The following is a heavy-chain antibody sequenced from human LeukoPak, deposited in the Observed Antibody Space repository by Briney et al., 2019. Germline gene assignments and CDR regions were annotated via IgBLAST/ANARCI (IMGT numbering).Heavy chain of an antibody. CDR1: GFNFRSYG. Sequence: GGSLRLSCSASGFNFRSYGMIWVRQAPGKGLEWVSSISDSGDTPYYADSVKGLFTISRDNSKNTLYLQMSSLRADDTAVYYCAQLLDDNPIRWYFALWGRGTLVTVSS. CDR3: AQLLDDNPIRWYFAL. CDR2: ISDSGDTP. V-gene: IGHV3-23*01. D-gene: IGHD1-14*01. J-gene: IGHJ2*01.